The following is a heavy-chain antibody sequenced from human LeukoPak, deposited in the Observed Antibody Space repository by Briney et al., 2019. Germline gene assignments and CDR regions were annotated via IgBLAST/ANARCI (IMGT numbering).Heavy chain of an antibody. CDR1: GFSFSSYS. V-gene: IGHV3-21*01. D-gene: IGHD5-12*01. CDR3: ARDRRIVATPYDY. J-gene: IGHJ4*02. CDR2: ISSSSSYR. Sequence: GGSLRLSCAASGFSFSSYSMNWVRQAPGKGLEWVSSISSSSSYRYYADSVKGRFTISRDNAKNSLYLQMNSLRAEDTAVYYCARDRRIVATPYDYWGQGTLVTVSS.